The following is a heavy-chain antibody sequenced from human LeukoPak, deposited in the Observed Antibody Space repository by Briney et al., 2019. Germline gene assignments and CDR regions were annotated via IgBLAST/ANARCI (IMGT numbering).Heavy chain of an antibody. CDR1: GYSFTSYW. CDR2: IYPGDSDP. Sequence: GESLKISCKGSGYSFTSYWIGWVRQMPGKGLEWMGIIYPGDSDPRYSPSFQGQVTISADKSISTAYLQWSSLKASDTAMYYCGRSKYSTSWQYYFDYWGQGTLVTVSS. V-gene: IGHV5-51*01. CDR3: GRSKYSTSWQYYFDY. D-gene: IGHD6-13*01. J-gene: IGHJ4*02.